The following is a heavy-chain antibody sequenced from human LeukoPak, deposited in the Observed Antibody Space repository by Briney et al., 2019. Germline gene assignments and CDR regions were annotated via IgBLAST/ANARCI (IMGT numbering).Heavy chain of an antibody. CDR1: GFTFSSYA. V-gene: IGHV3-23*01. CDR3: ARRIVVVPAAIPYDAFDI. J-gene: IGHJ3*02. Sequence: GGSLRLSCAASGFTFSSYAVSWVRQAPGKGLEWVSAISGSGGSTYYADSVKGRFTVSRDNSKNTLYLQMNSLRAEDTAVYYCARRIVVVPAAIPYDAFDIWGQGTMVTVSS. CDR2: ISGSGGST. D-gene: IGHD2-2*02.